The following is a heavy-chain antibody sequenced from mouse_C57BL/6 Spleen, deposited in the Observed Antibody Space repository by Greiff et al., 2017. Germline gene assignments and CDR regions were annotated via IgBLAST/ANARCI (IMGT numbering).Heavy chain of an antibody. V-gene: IGHV5-6*01. CDR1: GFTFSSYG. J-gene: IGHJ4*01. CDR2: ISSGGSYT. D-gene: IGHD1-1*01. CDR3: ARHLYYYGSSYGYAMDY. Sequence: EVKLVESGGDLVKPGGSLKLSCAASGFTFSSYGMSWVRQTPDKRLEWVATISSGGSYTYYPDSVKGRFTISRDNAKNTLYLQMSSLKSEDTAMYYCARHLYYYGSSYGYAMDYWGQGTSVTVSS.